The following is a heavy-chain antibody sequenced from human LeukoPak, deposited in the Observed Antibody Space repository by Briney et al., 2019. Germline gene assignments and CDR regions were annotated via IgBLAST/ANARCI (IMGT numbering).Heavy chain of an antibody. Sequence: ASVNASCKPSGYTFTSYGISWVRQAPGQRLEWRGWISAYNGNTNYAQQLQGRVTMTTDTSTSTAYMELRSLRSDDTAVYYCARLGIAAAENYFDYWGQGTLVTVSS. V-gene: IGHV1-18*04. D-gene: IGHD6-13*01. CDR2: ISAYNGNT. J-gene: IGHJ4*02. CDR3: ARLGIAAAENYFDY. CDR1: GYTFTSYG.